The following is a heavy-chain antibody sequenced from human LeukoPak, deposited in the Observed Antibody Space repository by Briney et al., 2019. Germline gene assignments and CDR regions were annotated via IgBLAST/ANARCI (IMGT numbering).Heavy chain of an antibody. J-gene: IGHJ4*02. D-gene: IGHD3-10*01. Sequence: PSETLSLTCTVSGGSISSSSYYWGWIRQPPGKGLEWIGSIYYSGSTYYNPSLKSRVTISVDTSKNQFSLKLSSVTAADTAVYYCARIGYYYGSGEGDYWGQGTLVTVSS. CDR2: IYYSGST. V-gene: IGHV4-39*01. CDR1: GGSISSSSYY. CDR3: ARIGYYYGSGEGDY.